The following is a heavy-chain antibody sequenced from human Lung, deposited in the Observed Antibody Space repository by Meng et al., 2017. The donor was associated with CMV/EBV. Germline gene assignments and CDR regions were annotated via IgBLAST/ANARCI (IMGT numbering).Heavy chain of an antibody. CDR2: INAYNGDT. D-gene: IGHD1-26*01. CDR1: GDTFTTYG. CDR3: ARVEVGITSGDY. V-gene: IGHV1-18*01. Sequence: GQLGQAGGEVKKPGASVMVYCKASGDTFTTYGITWVRQAPGPGLEWMGWINAYNGDTNYAQTLQGRVTMTTDTSTSTAYMELRSLRSDDTAVYYCARVEVGITSGDYWGQGTLVTVSS. J-gene: IGHJ4*02.